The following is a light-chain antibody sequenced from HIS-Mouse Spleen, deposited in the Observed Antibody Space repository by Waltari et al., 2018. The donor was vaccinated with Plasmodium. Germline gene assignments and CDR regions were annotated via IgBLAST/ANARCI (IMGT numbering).Light chain of an antibody. CDR1: QSISSW. J-gene: IGKJ1*01. V-gene: IGKV1-5*03. CDR3: QQYNSYSWT. CDR2: KAS. Sequence: IQMPQSPSTLSASVVAGFTITCRASQSISSWLAWYQQKPGKAPKLLIYKASSLESGVPSRFSGSGSGTEFTLTISSLQPDDFATYYCQQYNSYSWTFGQGTKVEIK.